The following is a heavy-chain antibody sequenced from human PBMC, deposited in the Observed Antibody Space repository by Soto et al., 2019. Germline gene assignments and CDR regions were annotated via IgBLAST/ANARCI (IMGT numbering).Heavy chain of an antibody. CDR1: GGSISSYY. CDR2: IYYSGST. D-gene: IGHD1-26*01. V-gene: IGHV4-59*01. J-gene: IGHJ4*02. Sequence: QVQLQESGPGLVKPSETLSLTCTVSGGSISSYYWSWIRQPPGKGLEWIGYIYYSGSTNYNPALKSPVTISGDTSKNLFSLKLSSVTAADTAVYSCARDSGVFSDSWGPGTLVTVSS. CDR3: ARDSGVFSDS.